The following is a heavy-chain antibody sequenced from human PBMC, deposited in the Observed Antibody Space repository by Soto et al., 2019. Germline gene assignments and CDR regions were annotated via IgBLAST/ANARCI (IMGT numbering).Heavy chain of an antibody. CDR2: IYTSGST. Sequence: SETLSLTCTVSGGSVSSYYWSWIRQPAGKGLEWIGRIYTSGSTNYNPSLKSRVTMSVDTSKNQFSLKLSSVTAADTAVYYCARDPGDSSGYPYYFDYWGQGTLVTVSS. CDR1: GGSVSSYY. V-gene: IGHV4-4*07. J-gene: IGHJ4*02. D-gene: IGHD3-22*01. CDR3: ARDPGDSSGYPYYFDY.